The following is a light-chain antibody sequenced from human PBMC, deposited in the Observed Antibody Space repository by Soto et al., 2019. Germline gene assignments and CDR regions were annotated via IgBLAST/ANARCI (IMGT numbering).Light chain of an antibody. Sequence: EVVLTQSPGTLSLSPGERATLSCRPSQSVSSYFAWYQQRPGQAPRLLIYAASSRAPGIPDRFSGSGSGTDFTLTISRLEPEDFAMYYCQQYNFTPWTFGQETKVEIK. CDR3: QQYNFTPWT. J-gene: IGKJ1*01. CDR1: QSVSSY. CDR2: AAS. V-gene: IGKV3-20*01.